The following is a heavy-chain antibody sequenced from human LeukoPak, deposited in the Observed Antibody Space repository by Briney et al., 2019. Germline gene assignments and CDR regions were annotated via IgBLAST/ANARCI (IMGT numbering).Heavy chain of an antibody. Sequence: GGSLRLSCAASGFTFRDAWMTWVRQAPGKGLEWVGRIRSKTDGGTTDYAVSVQGRFTISRDDSKNTLYLQMSSLKTEDTAVYYCARQQSPDAFDIWGQGTMVTVSS. J-gene: IGHJ3*02. CDR3: ARQQSPDAFDI. CDR1: GFTFRDAW. CDR2: IRSKTDGGTT. V-gene: IGHV3-15*01. D-gene: IGHD5-18*01.